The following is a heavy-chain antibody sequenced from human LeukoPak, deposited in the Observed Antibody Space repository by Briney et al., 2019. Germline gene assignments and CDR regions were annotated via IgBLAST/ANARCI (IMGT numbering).Heavy chain of an antibody. CDR3: ARNRDGYSDY. V-gene: IGHV3-33*01. Sequence: PGGSLRLSCAASGFSLTYYDMVWVRQAPGKGLEWVAVLWSGGSAKYYADFVRGRFAVSRDKSNNTLYLEMNGLRAEDTAAYYCARNRDGYSDYWGQGTQVSVSS. CDR1: GFSLTYYD. CDR2: LWSGGSAK. J-gene: IGHJ4*03. D-gene: IGHD5-24*01.